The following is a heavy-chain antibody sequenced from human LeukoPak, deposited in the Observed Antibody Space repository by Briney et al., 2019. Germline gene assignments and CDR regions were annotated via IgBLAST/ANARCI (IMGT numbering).Heavy chain of an antibody. D-gene: IGHD1-26*01. CDR3: AKEIVGAPTPGAY. CDR1: TDSTTSNW. CDR2: VHKSGST. J-gene: IGHJ4*02. Sequence: PSETLSLTCAVSTDSTTSNWWSWVRQSPGKGLEWIGEVHKSGSTNYYPSLQSRVTISIDKSKNQIALELTSMTAADTAVYYCAKEIVGAPTPGAYWGQGTLVTV. V-gene: IGHV4-4*02.